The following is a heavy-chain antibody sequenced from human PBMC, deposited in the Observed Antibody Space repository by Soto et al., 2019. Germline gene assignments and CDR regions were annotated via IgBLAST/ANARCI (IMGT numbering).Heavy chain of an antibody. CDR2: IYYSGST. CDR1: GGSFSSSNDY. D-gene: IGHD1-1*01. V-gene: IGHV4-30-4*08. J-gene: IGHJ5*02. CDR3: ARELEGWFDP. Sequence: SETLSLTCTVSGGSFSSSNDYWVWIRQPPGKGLEWIGYIYYSGSTYYNPSLKSRVTISVDTSKNQFSLKLSSVTAADTAVYYCARELEGWFDPWGQGTLVTVSS.